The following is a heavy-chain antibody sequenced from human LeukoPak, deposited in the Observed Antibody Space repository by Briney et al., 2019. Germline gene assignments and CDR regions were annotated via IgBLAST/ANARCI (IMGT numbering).Heavy chain of an antibody. V-gene: IGHV4-30-2*01. CDR2: IYHSGST. CDR3: ARVGSSWYGGDAFDI. D-gene: IGHD6-13*01. CDR1: GASIKNYY. Sequence: TLSLTCTVSGASIKNYYWSWIRQPPGKGLEWIGYIYHSGSTYYNPSLKSRVTISVDRSKNQFSLKLSSVTAADTAVYYCARVGSSWYGGDAFDIWGQGTMVTVSS. J-gene: IGHJ3*02.